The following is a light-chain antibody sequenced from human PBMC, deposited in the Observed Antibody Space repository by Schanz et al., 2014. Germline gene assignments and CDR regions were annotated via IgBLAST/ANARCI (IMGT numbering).Light chain of an antibody. CDR3: SSYTTSRTYV. CDR1: SSDVGSYNR. CDR2: EVS. V-gene: IGLV2-18*02. J-gene: IGLJ1*01. Sequence: QSALTQPPSVSGSPGQSVTISCTGTSSDVGSYNRVSWYQQPPGTAPKLMIYEVSNRPSGVPDRFSGSKSGNTASLTLSGLQAEDEADYYCSSYTTSRTYVFGTGTKLTVL.